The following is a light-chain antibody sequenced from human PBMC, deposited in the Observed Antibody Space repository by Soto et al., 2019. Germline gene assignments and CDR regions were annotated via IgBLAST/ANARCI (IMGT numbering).Light chain of an antibody. J-gene: IGLJ3*02. CDR1: SGHSSYI. CDR3: ETWDSNTRV. V-gene: IGLV4-60*03. Sequence: QSVLTQSSSASASLRSSVKLTCTLSSGHSSYIIAWHQQQPGKAPRYLMKVEGSGSYNRGSGIPDRFSGSSSGADRYLTISNLQSEDEADYYCETWDSNTRVFGGGTKLTVL. CDR2: VEGSGSY.